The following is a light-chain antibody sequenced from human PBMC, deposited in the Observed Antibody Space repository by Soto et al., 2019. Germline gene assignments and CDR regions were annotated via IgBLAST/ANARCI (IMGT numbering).Light chain of an antibody. CDR3: SSYRTGGPFV. J-gene: IGLJ1*01. CDR1: SIDVGGYNY. Sequence: QSVLAQPASVSGSPGQSIAISGTGTSIDVGGYNYVSWYQQLPGKAPKLLISEVSNRPSGVSHRFSGSKSGNTASLTISGLQAEDEADYYCSSYRTGGPFVFGTGTKVTVL. V-gene: IGLV2-14*01. CDR2: EVS.